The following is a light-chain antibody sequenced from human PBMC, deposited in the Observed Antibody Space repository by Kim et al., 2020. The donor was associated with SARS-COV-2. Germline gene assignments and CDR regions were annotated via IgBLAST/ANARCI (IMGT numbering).Light chain of an antibody. CDR1: QSISSY. J-gene: IGKJ2*03. Sequence: LSASVGDRVTITCRASQSISSYLNWYEQKPGKAHKLLIYAASSLQSGVPSRFSGSGSERDFTLTISSLQPEDCATYYCKQSYSTPSFGQGTKLE. CDR3: KQSYSTPS. CDR2: AAS. V-gene: IGKV1-39*01.